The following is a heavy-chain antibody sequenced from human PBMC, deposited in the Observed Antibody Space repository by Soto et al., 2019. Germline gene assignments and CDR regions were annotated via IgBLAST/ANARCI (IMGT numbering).Heavy chain of an antibody. CDR2: IYYSGST. CDR3: ARLGYCSGGSCYQDYYYYYMDV. Sequence: SETLSLTCTVSGGSISSYYWSWIRQPPGKGLEWIGYIYYSGSTNYNPSLKSRVTISVDTSKNQFSLKLSSVTAADTAVYYCARLGYCSGGSCYQDYYYYYMDVWGKGTTVTVSS. V-gene: IGHV4-59*08. J-gene: IGHJ6*03. D-gene: IGHD2-15*01. CDR1: GGSISSYY.